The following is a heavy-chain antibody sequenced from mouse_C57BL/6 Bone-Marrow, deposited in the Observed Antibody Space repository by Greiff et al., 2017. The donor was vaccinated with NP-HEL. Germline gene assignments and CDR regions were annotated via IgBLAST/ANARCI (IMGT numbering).Heavy chain of an antibody. CDR1: GFNIKDAY. CDR2: IDPENGDT. CDR3: TTSDYDAMDY. J-gene: IGHJ4*01. Sequence: EVQLQQSGAELVRPGASVKLSCTASGFNIKDAYMHWVKQRPEQGLEWIGWIDPENGDTEYASKFQGKATITADPSSNTAYLQLSSLTSEDTAVYYCTTSDYDAMDYWGQGTSVTVSS. V-gene: IGHV14-4*01.